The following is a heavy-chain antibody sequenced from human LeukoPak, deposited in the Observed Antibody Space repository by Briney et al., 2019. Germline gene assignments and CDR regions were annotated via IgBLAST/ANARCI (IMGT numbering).Heavy chain of an antibody. Sequence: PGGSLRLSCTASGFMLGDHAMSCVRHAPGKGLEWVGFIRSKAYVATTEYAASVKDRFTISRDDSKGTAYLQMDSLKIEHTAFYYCTRGPILLWIHNGMDVWGQGTTVIVSS. D-gene: IGHD3-10*01. J-gene: IGHJ6*02. V-gene: IGHV3-49*04. CDR1: GFMLGDHA. CDR2: IRSKAYVATT. CDR3: TRGPILLWIHNGMDV.